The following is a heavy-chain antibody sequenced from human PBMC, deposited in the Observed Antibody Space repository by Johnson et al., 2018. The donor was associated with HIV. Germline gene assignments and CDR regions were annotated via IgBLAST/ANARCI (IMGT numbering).Heavy chain of an antibody. CDR3: ARDETPSYSSYDAFDI. CDR1: GFTFSSYA. V-gene: IGHV3-30*04. J-gene: IGHJ3*02. Sequence: QVQLVESGGGVVQPGRYLRLSCTASGFTFSSYAMHWVRQAPGKGLEWVAVISYDGGNKYYADSVKGRFTISRDNSKNTLYLQMNSLRAEDTAVYYCARDETPSYSSYDAFDIWGQGTMVTVSS. CDR2: ISYDGGNK. D-gene: IGHD6-6*01.